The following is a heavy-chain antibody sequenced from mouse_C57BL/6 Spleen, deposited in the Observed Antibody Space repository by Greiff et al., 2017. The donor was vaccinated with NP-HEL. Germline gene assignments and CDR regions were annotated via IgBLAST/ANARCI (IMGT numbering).Heavy chain of an antibody. CDR3: ARERERYFDV. Sequence: EVQLQASGGGLVKPGGSLKLSCAASGFTFSSYAMSWVRQTPEKRLEWVATISDGGSYTYYPDNVKGRFTISRENAKNNLYLQMSHLKAEDTAMYYCARERERYFDVWGTGTTVTVSS. CDR2: ISDGGSYT. V-gene: IGHV5-4*01. J-gene: IGHJ1*03. CDR1: GFTFSSYA.